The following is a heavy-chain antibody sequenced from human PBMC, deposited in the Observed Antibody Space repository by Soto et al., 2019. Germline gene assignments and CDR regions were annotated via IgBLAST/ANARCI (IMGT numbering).Heavy chain of an antibody. CDR1: GFTFSSYG. CDR2: SSATGSGT. CDR3: AKDRRAGGNYGFYSDF. Sequence: EMQLLESGGGLVQPGGSLRLSCAVSGFTFSSYGMTWVRQAPGKGLEWISFSSATGSGTYYADSVKGRFTISRDNSKNTLYVQMTSLSADDTAVYYCAKDRRAGGNYGFYSDFWGQGALVIVSS. J-gene: IGHJ4*02. V-gene: IGHV3-23*01. D-gene: IGHD1-7*01.